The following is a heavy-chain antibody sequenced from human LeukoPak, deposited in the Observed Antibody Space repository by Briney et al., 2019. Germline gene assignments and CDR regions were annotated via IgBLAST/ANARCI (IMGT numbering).Heavy chain of an antibody. CDR1: GFIFSSYE. V-gene: IGHV3-48*03. D-gene: IGHD4-23*01. J-gene: IGHJ3*02. CDR2: IIGSGSVI. Sequence: RGSLRLSCAASGFIFSSYEINWVRQAAGKGLEWDSYIIGSGSVIYYADSVKGRFTISRDNTKNSLYLQMNSLRAEDTAVYYCARGKDYTGNRRDAFDIWGQGTMVTVSS. CDR3: ARGKDYTGNRRDAFDI.